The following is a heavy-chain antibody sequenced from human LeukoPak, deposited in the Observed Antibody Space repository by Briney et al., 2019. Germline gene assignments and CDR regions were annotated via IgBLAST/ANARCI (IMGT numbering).Heavy chain of an antibody. CDR2: ISWNSGSI. Sequence: GGSLRLSCAASGFTFDDYAMHWVRQAPGKGLEWVSGISWNSGSIGYADSVKGRFTISRDNSKNTLYLQMNSLRAEDTAVYYCAKERPIYTGYDFDAFDMWGQGIMVTVSS. CDR3: AKERPIYTGYDFDAFDM. J-gene: IGHJ3*02. D-gene: IGHD5-12*01. CDR1: GFTFDDYA. V-gene: IGHV3-9*01.